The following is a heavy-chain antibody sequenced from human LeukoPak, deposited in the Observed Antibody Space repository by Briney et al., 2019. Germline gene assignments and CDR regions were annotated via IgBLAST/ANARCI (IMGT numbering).Heavy chain of an antibody. CDR1: GYTFSNSD. Sequence: GASVTVSCTPSGYTFSNSDINWVRQAPGQRLEWIGWSNPKRTTAGSSPRFQGTVNLTTDTSTTTPFLELTSLQSADTAVYYCARGVDNNIWGQGTLVTVSS. CDR3: ARGVDNNI. D-gene: IGHD1-14*01. V-gene: IGHV1-8*02. J-gene: IGHJ3*01. CDR2: SNPKRTTA.